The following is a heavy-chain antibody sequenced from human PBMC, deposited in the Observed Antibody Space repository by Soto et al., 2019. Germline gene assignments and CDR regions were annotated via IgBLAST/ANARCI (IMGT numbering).Heavy chain of an antibody. V-gene: IGHV3-15*01. CDR1: GFTFSNAW. D-gene: IGHD3-22*01. J-gene: IGHJ4*02. CDR3: TTDSPSYYYDSSGYYTSAFGY. Sequence: EVQLVESGGGLVKPGRSLRLSCAASGFTFSNAWMSWVRQAPGKGLEWVGRIKSKTDGGTTDYAAPVKGRFTISRDDSKNTLYLQMNSLKTEDTAVYYCTTDSPSYYYDSSGYYTSAFGYWGQGTLVTVSS. CDR2: IKSKTDGGTT.